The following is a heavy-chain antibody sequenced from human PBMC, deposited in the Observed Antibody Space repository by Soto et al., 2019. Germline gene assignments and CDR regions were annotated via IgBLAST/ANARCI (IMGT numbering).Heavy chain of an antibody. Sequence: QVQLVESGGGVVQPGRSLRLSCAASGFTFSSYGMHWVRQAPGKGLEWVAVISYDGSNKYYADSVKGRFTISRDNSKNTLYLRMNSLRAEDTAVYYCAKPHLRIVGATTVFDYWGQGTLVTVSS. D-gene: IGHD1-26*01. J-gene: IGHJ4*02. CDR1: GFTFSSYG. V-gene: IGHV3-30*18. CDR3: AKPHLRIVGATTVFDY. CDR2: ISYDGSNK.